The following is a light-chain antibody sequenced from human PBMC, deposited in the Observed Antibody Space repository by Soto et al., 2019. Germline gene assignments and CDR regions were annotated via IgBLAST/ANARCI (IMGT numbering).Light chain of an antibody. Sequence: QSVLTQPPSASGSPGQSVPISCTGTSSDVGGYNYVSWYQQHPGKAPKVMIYEVSKRPSGVPDRFAGSKSGNTASLTVSGLQAEDEADYYCSSYAGSNNYVFGTGTKVTVL. V-gene: IGLV2-8*01. CDR2: EVS. CDR1: SSDVGGYNY. CDR3: SSYAGSNNYV. J-gene: IGLJ1*01.